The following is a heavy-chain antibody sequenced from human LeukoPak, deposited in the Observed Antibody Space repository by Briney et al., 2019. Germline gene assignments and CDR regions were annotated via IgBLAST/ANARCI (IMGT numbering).Heavy chain of an antibody. D-gene: IGHD6-25*01. CDR2: IYSGGNT. V-gene: IGHV3-53*04. Sequence: GGSLRLSCAASGFTVNSNYMTWVRQAPGKGLEWVSVIYSGGNTYYADSVKGRFTISKHNSKNTLCLQMNSLRTEDTAVYYCARVSRGRLIDAFDIWGQGTMVTVSS. CDR1: GFTVNSNY. CDR3: ARVSRGRLIDAFDI. J-gene: IGHJ3*02.